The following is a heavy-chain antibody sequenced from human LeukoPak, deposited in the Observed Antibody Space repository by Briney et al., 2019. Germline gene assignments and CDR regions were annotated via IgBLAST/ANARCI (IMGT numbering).Heavy chain of an antibody. V-gene: IGHV3-30-3*01. D-gene: IGHD6-13*01. CDR3: ARDRHHIAAAPYGMDV. Sequence: PGGSLRLSCAASGFTFSSYAMHWVRQAPGKGLEWVAVISYDGSNKYYADSVKGRFTISRDNSKNTLYLQMNSLRAEDTAVYYCARDRHHIAAAPYGMDVWGQGTTVTVSS. CDR1: GFTFSSYA. CDR2: ISYDGSNK. J-gene: IGHJ6*02.